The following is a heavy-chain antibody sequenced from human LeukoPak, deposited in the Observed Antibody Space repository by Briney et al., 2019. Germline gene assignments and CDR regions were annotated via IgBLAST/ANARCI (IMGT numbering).Heavy chain of an antibody. V-gene: IGHV3-7*05. CDR2: IKQDGSEK. J-gene: IGHJ4*02. CDR3: ATSDTSMDIFDY. CDR1: GFTFSSYW. D-gene: IGHD5-18*01. Sequence: PGGSLRLSCVASGFTFSSYWMSWVRQAPGKGLEWVANIKQDGSEKYYVDSVKGRFTISRGNSKNTLYLQMNRLRADDTAVYHCATSDTSMDIFDYWGQGNLVTVSS.